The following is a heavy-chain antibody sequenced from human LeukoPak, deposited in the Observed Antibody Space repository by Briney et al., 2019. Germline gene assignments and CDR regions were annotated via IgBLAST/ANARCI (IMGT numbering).Heavy chain of an antibody. Sequence: PGGSLRLSCAASGFTLSSYWLHWVRQAPGEGPVWVSQISPDGSIATYADSVKGRFTISRDNFKNTIYLQINSLKAEDTAVYYCARGCSATRCPADYWGQGSLVTVSS. D-gene: IGHD2-15*01. CDR1: GFTLSSYW. J-gene: IGHJ4*02. CDR2: ISPDGSIA. CDR3: ARGCSATRCPADY. V-gene: IGHV3-74*01.